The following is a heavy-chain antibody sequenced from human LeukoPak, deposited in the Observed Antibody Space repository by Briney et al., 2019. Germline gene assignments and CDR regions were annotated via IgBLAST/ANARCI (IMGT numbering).Heavy chain of an antibody. J-gene: IGHJ5*02. D-gene: IGHD6-19*01. CDR3: ARDLSGIAVALNWFDP. V-gene: IGHV1-18*01. CDR2: ISAYNGNT. Sequence: ASVKVSCKASGYTFTSYGISWVRQAPGQGLEWMGWISAYNGNTNYAQKLQGRVAMTTDTSTSTAYMELRSLRSDDTAVYYCARDLSGIAVALNWFDPWGQGTLVTVSS. CDR1: GYTFTSYG.